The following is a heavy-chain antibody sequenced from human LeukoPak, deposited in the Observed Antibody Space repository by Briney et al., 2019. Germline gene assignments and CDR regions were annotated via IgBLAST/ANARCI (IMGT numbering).Heavy chain of an antibody. CDR3: AKGAKLRYFDWTVLGENHPFDP. J-gene: IGHJ5*02. CDR2: ISGSGGST. V-gene: IGHV3-23*01. D-gene: IGHD3-9*01. CDR1: GFTFSSYD. Sequence: PGGSLRLSCAASGFTFSSYDMSWVRQAPGKGLEWVSAISGSGGSTYYADSVKGRFTISRDNSKNTLYLQMNSLRAEDTAVYYCAKGAKLRYFDWTVLGENHPFDPWGQGTLVTVPS.